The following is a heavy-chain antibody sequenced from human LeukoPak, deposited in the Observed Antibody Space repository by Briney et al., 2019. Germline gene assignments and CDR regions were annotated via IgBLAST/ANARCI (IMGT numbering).Heavy chain of an antibody. CDR3: ARDFGTTGWHTFDY. V-gene: IGHV6-1*01. CDR2: TYYRSKWYN. D-gene: IGHD6-19*01. CDR1: GDSVSSKNGA. J-gene: IGHJ4*02. Sequence: SQTLSLTCVVSGDSVSSKNGAWNWIRQSPSRGLEWLGRTYYRSKWYNDYAESMEGRMTISQDTSKNQYSLHLNSVIPDDTDEYYCARDFGTTGWHTFDYWGQGTLVTVSS.